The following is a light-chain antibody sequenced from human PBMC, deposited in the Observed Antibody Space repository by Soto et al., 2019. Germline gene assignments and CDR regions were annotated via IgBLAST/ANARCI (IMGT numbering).Light chain of an antibody. CDR1: QSISATH. J-gene: IGKJ4*01. CDR2: GAS. Sequence: IVLTQSPGTLSLSPGERATLSCRASQSISATHLAWYQQRPGQAPRLLLYGASSRATGIPDRFSGSGSGTDFTLTISRVEPEDVAVFYCQQYGSAPLTFGGGTKVEIK. CDR3: QQYGSAPLT. V-gene: IGKV3-20*01.